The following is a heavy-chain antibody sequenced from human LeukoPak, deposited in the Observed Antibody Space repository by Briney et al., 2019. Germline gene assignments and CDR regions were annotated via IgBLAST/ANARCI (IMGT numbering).Heavy chain of an antibody. CDR1: GYTFTSYD. V-gene: IGHV1-8*01. J-gene: IGHJ5*02. D-gene: IGHD3-3*01. Sequence: GASVKVSCKASGYTFTSYDINWVRQATGQGLEWMGWMNPNSGNTGYAQKFQGRVTMTRNTSISTAYMELSCLRSEDTAVYYCARAPSITISTNWFDPWGQGTLVTVSS. CDR3: ARAPSITISTNWFDP. CDR2: MNPNSGNT.